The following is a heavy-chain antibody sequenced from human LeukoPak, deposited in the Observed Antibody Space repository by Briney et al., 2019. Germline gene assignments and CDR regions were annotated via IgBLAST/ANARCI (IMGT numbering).Heavy chain of an antibody. V-gene: IGHV1-69*05. D-gene: IGHD3-22*01. J-gene: IGHJ4*02. CDR3: AKGQTIYEDSSGYYYYY. CDR1: GGTFSNYA. Sequence: ASVKVSCKASGGTFSNYAISWVRQAPGQGLEWMGGIIPIFGTANYAQQFQGRVTITTDESTSTAYMELSILRPEAPAVYYCAKGQTIYEDSSGYYYYYWGQGALFTVSS. CDR2: IIPIFGTA.